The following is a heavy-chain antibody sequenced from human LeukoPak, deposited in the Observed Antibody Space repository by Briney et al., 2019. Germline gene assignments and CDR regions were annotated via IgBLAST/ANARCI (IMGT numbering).Heavy chain of an antibody. CDR1: GYIFTSYW. D-gene: IGHD3-10*01. J-gene: IGHJ4*02. V-gene: IGHV5-51*01. CDR3: ARSYGSGSYYKGLDY. CDR2: IYPGDSDT. Sequence: GESLKISCKGSGYIFTSYWIGWVRQMPGKGLEWMGIIYPGDSDTRYSPSFQGQVTISADKSISTAYLQWSSLKASDTAMYYCARSYGSGSYYKGLDYWGQGTLVTVSS.